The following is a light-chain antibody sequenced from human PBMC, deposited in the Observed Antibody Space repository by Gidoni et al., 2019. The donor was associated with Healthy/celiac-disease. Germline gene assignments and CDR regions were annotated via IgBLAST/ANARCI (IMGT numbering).Light chain of an antibody. J-gene: IGKJ1*01. CDR3: QQRSNWPQWT. Sequence: EIVLTQSPATLSLSPGERATLSCRASQSVSSYLAWYQQKQCQAPRLLIYDSSNRATGIPARFSCSGSGTDFTLTISILEPEAFAVYYCQQRSNWPQWTFGQGTKVEIK. CDR2: DSS. V-gene: IGKV3-11*01. CDR1: QSVSSY.